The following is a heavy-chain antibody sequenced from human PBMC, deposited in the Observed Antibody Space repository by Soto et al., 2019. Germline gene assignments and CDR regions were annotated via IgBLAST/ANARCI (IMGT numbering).Heavy chain of an antibody. D-gene: IGHD4-17*01. CDR3: ARTTYLDY. V-gene: IGHV3-7*03. J-gene: IGHJ4*02. CDR2: IKEDGSEK. CDR1: GFTFSNYW. Sequence: GGSLRLSCAASGFTFSNYWMSWVRQAPGKGLEWVANIKEDGSEKKYVDSVKGRLTISRDNAKNTLYLQMNSLRAEDTAVYYCARTTYLDYWGQGTLVTVSS.